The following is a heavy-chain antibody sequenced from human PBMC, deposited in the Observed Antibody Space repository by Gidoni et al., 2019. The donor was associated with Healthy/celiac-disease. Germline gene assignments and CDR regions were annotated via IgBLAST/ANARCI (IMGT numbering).Heavy chain of an antibody. V-gene: IGHV4-34*01. Sequence: QVQLQQWGEGRLKPSETPSHTGAVEGGSCSGYDGSGIRQPPGKGLEWFGEINHRGSTNYHPSLPGRVTISVDTSKNQFSLTLSSVTAADTAVYSCARGPIGGRTGYSSGWRSWYFDLWGRGTLVPVSS. CDR3: ARGPIGGRTGYSSGWRSWYFDL. D-gene: IGHD6-19*01. CDR2: INHRGST. J-gene: IGHJ2*01. CDR1: GGSCSGYD.